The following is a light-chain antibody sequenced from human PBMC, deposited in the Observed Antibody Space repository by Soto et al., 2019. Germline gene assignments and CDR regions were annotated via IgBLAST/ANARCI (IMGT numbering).Light chain of an antibody. Sequence: HSALTQPASVSGSPGQSITISCTGTSSDVGGYDYVSWYQQYPGEVPKLMIYDVTNRPSGVSNRFSGSKSGNTASLTISGLQAEDEADYYCCSYTTSSTLVIFGGGTKLTVL. J-gene: IGLJ2*01. CDR3: CSYTTSSTLVI. CDR2: DVT. CDR1: SSDVGGYDY. V-gene: IGLV2-14*01.